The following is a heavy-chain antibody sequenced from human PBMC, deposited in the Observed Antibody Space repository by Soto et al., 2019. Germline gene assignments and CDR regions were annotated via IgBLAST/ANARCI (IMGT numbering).Heavy chain of an antibody. D-gene: IGHD3-16*01. CDR1: GDSVSSNGAA. J-gene: IGHJ4*02. V-gene: IGHV6-1*01. CDR3: ARDPPCFHSAFDF. CDR2: TYYRSRWYS. Sequence: HSQTLSLTCAIPGDSVSSNGAAWNWIRQSPSRGLEWLGRTYYRSRWYSDYAPSVKSRITVNPDTSQNQFSLQLNSVTPEDTAIYYCARDPPCFHSAFDFWGQGTLVTVSS.